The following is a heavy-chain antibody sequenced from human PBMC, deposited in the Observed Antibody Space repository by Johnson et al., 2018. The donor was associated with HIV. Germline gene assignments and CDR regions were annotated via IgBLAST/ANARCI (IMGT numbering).Heavy chain of an antibody. Sequence: QMLLVESGGGVVQPGGSLRLSCAASGFTFSSYGMHWVRQVPGNGLEWVTFIQYDGTNKYYADSVKGRFTISRDNSENTLYLQMNSLKAEDTAVYYCASLSDDAFDFWGQGTMVIVSS. CDR1: GFTFSSYG. CDR2: IQYDGTNK. V-gene: IGHV3-30*02. CDR3: ASLSDDAFDF. J-gene: IGHJ3*01.